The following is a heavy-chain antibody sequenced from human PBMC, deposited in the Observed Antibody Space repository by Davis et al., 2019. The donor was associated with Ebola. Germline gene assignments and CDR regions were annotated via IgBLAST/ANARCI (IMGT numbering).Heavy chain of an antibody. V-gene: IGHV3-30*18. CDR2: ISYDDTDK. Sequence: GESLKISCAASGFAFSTYGMHWVRQAPGKGLEWVAVISYDDTDKYYADSVKGRFTISRDNSKSTLFLQMNSLRAEDTAVYYCAKALEEDSGDPEVALHYWGQGTLVTVSS. CDR1: GFAFSTYG. CDR3: AKALEEDSGDPEVALHY. J-gene: IGHJ4*02. D-gene: IGHD4-17*01.